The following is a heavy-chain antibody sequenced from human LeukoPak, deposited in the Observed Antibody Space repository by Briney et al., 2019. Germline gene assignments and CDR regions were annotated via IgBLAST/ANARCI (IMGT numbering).Heavy chain of an antibody. J-gene: IGHJ4*02. D-gene: IGHD3-9*01. CDR1: GFTFSSYA. V-gene: IGHV3-23*01. Sequence: GGSLTLSCAASGFTFSSYAMSWVRQAPGKGPEWVSGISPSGGGAYYADSVKVRFTISRDTSKNTLYLQMDSLRAEDTAIYYCAKDRPLRYFGGAIDYWGQGTLVTVSS. CDR2: ISPSGGGA. CDR3: AKDRPLRYFGGAIDY.